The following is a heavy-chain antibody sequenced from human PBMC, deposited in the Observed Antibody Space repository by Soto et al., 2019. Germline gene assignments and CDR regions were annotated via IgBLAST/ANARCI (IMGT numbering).Heavy chain of an antibody. Sequence: SETLSLTCAVYGGSFSGYYWSWIRQPPGKGLEWIGEINHSGSTNYNPSLKSRVTISVDTSKNQFSLKLSSVTAADTAVYYCARGESTELAPHPNNWFDPWGQGTLVTVSS. V-gene: IGHV4-34*01. CDR1: GGSFSGYY. CDR3: ARGESTELAPHPNNWFDP. CDR2: INHSGST. J-gene: IGHJ5*02. D-gene: IGHD1-1*01.